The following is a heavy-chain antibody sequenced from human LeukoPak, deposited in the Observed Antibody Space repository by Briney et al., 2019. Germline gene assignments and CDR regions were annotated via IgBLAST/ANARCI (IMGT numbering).Heavy chain of an antibody. D-gene: IGHD6-6*01. J-gene: IGHJ4*02. V-gene: IGHV4-59*08. CDR2: IHSSGST. CDR1: GGSISSYY. CDR3: ARTNIAGRKYYFDY. Sequence: PSETLSLTCTVSGGSISSYYWSWIRQPPGKGLEWIGYIHSSGSTNYNPSLKSRVTISVDTSKNQFSVKLSSVTAADTAVYYCARTNIAGRKYYFDYWGQGTLVTVSS.